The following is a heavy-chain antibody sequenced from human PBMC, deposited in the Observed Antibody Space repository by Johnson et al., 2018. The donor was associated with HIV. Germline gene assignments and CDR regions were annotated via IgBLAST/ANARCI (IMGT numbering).Heavy chain of an antibody. Sequence: QVQLVESGGGVVRPGGSLRLSCAASGFTFDDYGMSWVRQAPGKGLEWVAFISYDGSYKYYADSVKGRFTISRDNSKNTLYLQMNSLRAGDTAVYYCARGPWAFDIWGQGTMVTVSS. V-gene: IGHV3-30*03. J-gene: IGHJ3*02. CDR1: GFTFDDYG. CDR3: ARGPWAFDI. CDR2: ISYDGSYK.